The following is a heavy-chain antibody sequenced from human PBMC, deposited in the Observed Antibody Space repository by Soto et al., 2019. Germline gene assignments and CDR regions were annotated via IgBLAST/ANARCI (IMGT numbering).Heavy chain of an antibody. J-gene: IGHJ6*03. D-gene: IGHD3-10*01. CDR3: ARDRGDYYYYYMDV. CDR1: GYTFTGYH. V-gene: IGHV1-2*04. CDR2: INPNSGGT. Sequence: VSVKVSCTASGYTFTGYHIPVVRNGPGQGLEWMGWINPNSGGTNYAQKFQGWVTMTRDTSISTAYMELSRLRSDDTAVYYCARDRGDYYYYYMDVWGKGTTVTVSS.